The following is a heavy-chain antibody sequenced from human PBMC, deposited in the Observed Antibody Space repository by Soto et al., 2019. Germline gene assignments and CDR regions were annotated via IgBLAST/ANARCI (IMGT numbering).Heavy chain of an antibody. CDR3: AKDLGDLYDSQH. V-gene: IGHV3-23*01. D-gene: IGHD3-16*01. CDR2: ISGSGGST. CDR1: RFTVSSYA. Sequence: GWSLGLCCAASRFTVSSYAMSWVRQAPGKGLEWVSAISGSGGSTYYADSVKGRFTISRDNSKNTLYLQMNSLRAEDTAVYYCAKDLGDLYDSQHWGQGTLVTVS. J-gene: IGHJ1*01.